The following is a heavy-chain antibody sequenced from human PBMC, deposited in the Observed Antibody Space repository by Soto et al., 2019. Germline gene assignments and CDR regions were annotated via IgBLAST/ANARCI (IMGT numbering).Heavy chain of an antibody. CDR3: AKDLTSRSSDYDVDF. J-gene: IGHJ4*02. D-gene: IGHD3-16*01. V-gene: IGHV3-30*18. CDR2: ISYSGNDY. CDR1: GFTFSNYG. Sequence: PGGSLRLSCAAFGFTFSNYGIHWVRQAPGKGLEWVAVISYSGNDYHYADSVKGRFTISRDNSKNTLYLQMNSLRAEDTAVYYCAKDLTSRSSDYDVDFWGQGTLVTVSS.